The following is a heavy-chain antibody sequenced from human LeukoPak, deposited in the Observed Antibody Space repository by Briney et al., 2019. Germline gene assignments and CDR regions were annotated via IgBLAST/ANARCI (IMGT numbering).Heavy chain of an antibody. CDR3: ARDQGGSGPTTYDY. CDR2: INTDGSDT. D-gene: IGHD6-19*01. Sequence: GGSLRLSCAASGFTFSRSWMHWVRQAPGKGLVWVSRINTDGSDTMYADSVKGRFTISRDNAKNTLYLQMNSLKAEDTAVYCCARDQGGSGPTTYDYWGQGNLVTVSS. V-gene: IGHV3-74*03. CDR1: GFTFSRSW. J-gene: IGHJ4*02.